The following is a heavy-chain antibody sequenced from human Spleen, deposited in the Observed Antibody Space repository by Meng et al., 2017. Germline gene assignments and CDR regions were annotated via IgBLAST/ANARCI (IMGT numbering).Heavy chain of an antibody. Sequence: GESLKISCAASGFTVSSNEMSWVRQAPGKGLEWVSFISGDSTYYADSGKGRFTISRDNSKNTLYLQMNSLRAEDTAVYYCARDLGMATITGGFDNWGQGTLVTVSS. D-gene: IGHD5-24*01. CDR3: ARDLGMATITGGFDN. CDR2: ISGDST. V-gene: IGHV3-38-3*01. CDR1: GFTVSSNE. J-gene: IGHJ4*02.